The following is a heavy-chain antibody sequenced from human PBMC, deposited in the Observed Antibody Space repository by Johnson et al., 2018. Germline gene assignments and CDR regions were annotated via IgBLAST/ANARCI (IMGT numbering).Heavy chain of an antibody. J-gene: IGHJ6*03. CDR3: GKDGGWLRAEGPYYMDV. Sequence: VQLVESGGGVVQPGRSLRLSCAASGFNFSNYDIHWVRQAPGKGLEWVAVISYDGSNKYYADSGKGRFTISRDNSKNTLYLQMNSLRAEETAVYYCGKDGGWLRAEGPYYMDVWGKGTTVTVSS. CDR2: ISYDGSNK. CDR1: GFNFSNYD. D-gene: IGHD5-12*01. V-gene: IGHV3-30*18.